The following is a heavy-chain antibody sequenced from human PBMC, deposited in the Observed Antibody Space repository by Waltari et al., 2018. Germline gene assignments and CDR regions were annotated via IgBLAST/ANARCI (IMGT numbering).Heavy chain of an antibody. V-gene: IGHV4-61*02. D-gene: IGHD3-22*01. CDR3: ARVSILDSSGYRDI. CDR1: GGSISSGSYS. CDR2: IYTSGST. Sequence: QVQLQESGPGLVKPSQTLSLTCTVSGGSISSGSYSWSWIRQPAGKGLEWIGRIYTSGSTNYNPSLKSRVTISVDTSKNQFSLKLSSVTAADTAVYYCARVSILDSSGYRDIWGQGTMVTVSS. J-gene: IGHJ3*02.